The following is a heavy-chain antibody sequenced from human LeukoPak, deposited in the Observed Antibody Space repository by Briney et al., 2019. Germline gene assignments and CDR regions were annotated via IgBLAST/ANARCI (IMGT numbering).Heavy chain of an antibody. D-gene: IGHD5-12*01. J-gene: IGHJ6*03. V-gene: IGHV1-2*02. CDR2: INPNSGGT. CDR1: GYTFTGYY. CDR3: ARDPSGQWLEYYYYYYMDV. Sequence: ASVKVSCKASGYTFTGYYMHWVRQAPGQGLEGMGWINPNSGGTNYAQKFQGRVTMTRDTSISTAYMELSRLRSDDTAVYYCARDPSGQWLEYYYYYYMDVWGKGTTVTVSS.